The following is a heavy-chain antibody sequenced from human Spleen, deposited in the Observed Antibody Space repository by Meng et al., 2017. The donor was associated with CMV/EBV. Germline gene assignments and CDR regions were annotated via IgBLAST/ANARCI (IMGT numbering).Heavy chain of an antibody. CDR2: INAYIGNT. J-gene: IGHJ4*02. D-gene: IGHD6-6*01. CDR3: ARSRTSIAARAPDY. Sequence: ASVKVSCKASGYTFTSYDINWVRRAPGQGLEWMGWINAYIGNTNYAQKLQGRVTMTTDTSTSTAYMELRSLRSDDTAVYYCARSRTSIAARAPDYWGQGTLVTVSS. V-gene: IGHV1-18*01. CDR1: GYTFTSYD.